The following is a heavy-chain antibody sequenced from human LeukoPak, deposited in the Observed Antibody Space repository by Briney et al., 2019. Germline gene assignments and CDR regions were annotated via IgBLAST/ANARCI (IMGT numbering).Heavy chain of an antibody. CDR3: ARFIIKYYDSSDYYEPEYYFDY. D-gene: IGHD3-22*01. CDR1: GGTFSNYG. J-gene: IGHJ4*02. Sequence: SVKVSCKASGGTFSNYGITWVRQAPGQGLEWMGRIIPIFGIPNYAQKFLGRVTITADKSTSTAYMDLTGLRSEDTGVYYCARFIIKYYDSSDYYEPEYYFDYWGQGTLVTVSS. V-gene: IGHV1-69*04. CDR2: IIPIFGIP.